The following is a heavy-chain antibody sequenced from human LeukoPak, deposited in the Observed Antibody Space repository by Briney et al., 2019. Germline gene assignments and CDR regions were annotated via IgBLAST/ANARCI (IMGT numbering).Heavy chain of an antibody. J-gene: IGHJ5*02. Sequence: GGSLRLSCVASGLTVSNHWMSWVRQAPGKGPEWVANIREERGQEYYVDSVKGRFTISKNSAKNSLYLQMNTLRVEDTAMYYCASLDTAKQPLANHWGQGTLVTVSS. CDR2: IREERGQE. V-gene: IGHV3-7*03. CDR1: GLTVSNHW. D-gene: IGHD5-18*01. CDR3: ASLDTAKQPLANH.